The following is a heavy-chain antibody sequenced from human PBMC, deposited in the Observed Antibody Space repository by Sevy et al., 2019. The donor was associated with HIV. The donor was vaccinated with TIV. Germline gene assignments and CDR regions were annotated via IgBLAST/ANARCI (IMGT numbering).Heavy chain of an antibody. CDR3: AKDLYYDNSLFDY. CDR1: EFRLSNYA. CDR2: ISGSGGSS. D-gene: IGHD3-22*01. J-gene: IGHJ4*02. Sequence: GGSLRLSCVASEFRLSNYAMNWVRQAPGKGLEWVSGISGSGGSSYYADSVKGRFTISRDNSKNTLYLQMNSLRAEYTAMYYCAKDLYYDNSLFDYWGQGILVTVSS. V-gene: IGHV3-23*01.